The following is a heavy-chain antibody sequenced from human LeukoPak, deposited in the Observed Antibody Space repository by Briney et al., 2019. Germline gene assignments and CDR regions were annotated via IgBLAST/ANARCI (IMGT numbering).Heavy chain of an antibody. CDR3: AKVLRHGYDYVWGSYRRNFDY. D-gene: IGHD3-16*02. CDR2: IYTSGST. V-gene: IGHV4-4*07. CDR1: GGSISSYY. J-gene: IGHJ4*02. Sequence: SETLSLTCTVSGGSISSYYWSWIRQPAGKGLEWIGRIYTSGSTNYNPSLKSRVTMSVDTSKNQFSLKLSSVTAADTAVYYCAKVLRHGYDYVWGSYRRNFDYWGQGTLVTVSS.